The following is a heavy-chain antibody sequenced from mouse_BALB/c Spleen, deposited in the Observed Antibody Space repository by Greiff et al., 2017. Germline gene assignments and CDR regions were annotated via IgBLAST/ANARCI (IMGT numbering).Heavy chain of an antibody. D-gene: IGHD2-4*01. CDR1: GYTFTSYY. V-gene: IGHV1S81*02. J-gene: IGHJ3*01. CDR3: TRSSYDYPWFAY. CDR2: INPSNGGT. Sequence: QVQLQQPGAELVKPGASVKLSCKASGYTFTSYYMYWVKQRPGQGLEWIGGINPSNGGTNFNEKFKSKATLTVDKSSSTAYMQLSSLTSEDSAVYYCTRSSYDYPWFAYWGQGTLVTVSA.